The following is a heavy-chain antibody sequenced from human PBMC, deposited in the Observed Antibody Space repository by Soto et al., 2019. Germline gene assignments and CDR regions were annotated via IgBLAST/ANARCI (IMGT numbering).Heavy chain of an antibody. CDR2: IYHSGST. CDR1: GYSISSGYY. CDR3: ARVRTLGMSGSPGES. Sequence: PSETLSLTCAVPGYSISSGYYWGWIRQPPGKGLEWIGSIYHSGSTYYNPSLKSRVTISVDTSKNQFSLRLSSVTAADTAVFYCARVRTLGMSGSPGESWGKGTLVTVSA. J-gene: IGHJ5*02. V-gene: IGHV4-38-2*01. D-gene: IGHD3-10*01.